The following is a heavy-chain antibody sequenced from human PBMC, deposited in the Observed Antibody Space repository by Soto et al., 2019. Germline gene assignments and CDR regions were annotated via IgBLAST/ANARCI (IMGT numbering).Heavy chain of an antibody. J-gene: IGHJ4*01. Sequence: QVQLQESGPGLVKPSETLSLTCTVSGGSISGYYWSWIRQPPGKGLERIGYTSYSGSTNYHPSLKPRVTIPVDTSTTQFSLMVGSVTAAGTAVYYCVLGCYARSCFDYWGHGVHVTVPS. CDR2: TSYSGST. CDR1: GGSISGYY. CDR3: VLGCYARSCFDY. V-gene: IGHV4-59*01. D-gene: IGHD2-2*01.